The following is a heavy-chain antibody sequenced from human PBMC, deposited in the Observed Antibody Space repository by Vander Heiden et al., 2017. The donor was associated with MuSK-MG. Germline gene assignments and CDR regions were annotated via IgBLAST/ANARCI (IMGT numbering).Heavy chain of an antibody. V-gene: IGHV4-39*01. CDR1: GGSISSSSYY. D-gene: IGHD6-6*01. Sequence: QLQLQESGPGLVKPSETLSLTCTVSGGSISSSSYYWGWIRQPPGKGLEWIGSIYYSGSTYYNPSRKRRVTISVDTSKNQCSLKRSSVTAAETAVYYCASLAARRDDYYYGMDVWGQGTTVTVSS. CDR3: ASLAARRDDYYYGMDV. CDR2: IYYSGST. J-gene: IGHJ6*02.